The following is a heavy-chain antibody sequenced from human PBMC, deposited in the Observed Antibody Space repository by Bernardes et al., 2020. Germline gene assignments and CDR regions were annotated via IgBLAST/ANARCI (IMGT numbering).Heavy chain of an antibody. D-gene: IGHD3-9*01. CDR2: IYHSGST. V-gene: IGHV4-4*02. Sequence: SETLSLTCAVSGGSISSSNWWSWVRQPPGKGLEWIGEIYHSGSTNYNPSLKSRVTISVDKSKNQFSLKLSSVTAADTAVYYCAREAPRNVLRYFDWLLPLDYWGQGTLVTVSS. J-gene: IGHJ4*02. CDR3: AREAPRNVLRYFDWLLPLDY. CDR1: GGSISSSNW.